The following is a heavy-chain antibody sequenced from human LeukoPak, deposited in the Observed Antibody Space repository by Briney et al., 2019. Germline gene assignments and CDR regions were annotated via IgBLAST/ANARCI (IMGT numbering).Heavy chain of an antibody. CDR2: IRYDGSNN. CDR1: GFTFTTYG. Sequence: GGSLRLSCAASGFTFTTYGIHWVRQAPGKGLEWVAFIRYDGSNNYYADSVKGRFTISRDNSKNTLYLQMNSLRAEDTAVYYCARNRYFDLWGRGTLVTVSS. CDR3: ARNRYFDL. V-gene: IGHV3-30*02. J-gene: IGHJ2*01.